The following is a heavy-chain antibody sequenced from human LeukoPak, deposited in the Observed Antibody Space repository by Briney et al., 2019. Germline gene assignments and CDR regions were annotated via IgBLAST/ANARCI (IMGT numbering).Heavy chain of an antibody. J-gene: IGHJ4*02. CDR1: GYTFTSHY. CDR2: INPNGGST. CDR3: ARVAGGYTETDY. V-gene: IGHV1-46*03. D-gene: IGHD1-26*01. Sequence: GASVKVSCKASGYTFTSHYMHWVRQAPGQGLEWMGIINPNGGSTTYAQKFQGRVTMTRDTSTSTLYMELSSLRSEDTAVYYCARVAGGYTETDYWGQGTLVTVSP.